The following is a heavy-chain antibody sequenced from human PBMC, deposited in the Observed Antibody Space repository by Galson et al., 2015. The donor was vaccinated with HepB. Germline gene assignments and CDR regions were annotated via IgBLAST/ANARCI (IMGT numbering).Heavy chain of an antibody. CDR1: GLTIRDYW. CDR2: INEDVTEE. J-gene: IGHJ5*02. V-gene: IGHV3-7*03. Sequence: SLRLSCAASGLTIRDYWMSWVRQAPGKGLEWVANINEDVTEENYAGSVKGRFTISRDNANNLLYLQMNSLSAEDTAVYYCARVLRGGQDLDPWGQGTLVTVSS. CDR3: ARVLRGGQDLDP. D-gene: IGHD5/OR15-5a*01.